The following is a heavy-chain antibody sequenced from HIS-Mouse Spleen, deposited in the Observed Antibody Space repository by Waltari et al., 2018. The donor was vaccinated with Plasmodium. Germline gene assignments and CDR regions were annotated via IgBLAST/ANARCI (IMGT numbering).Heavy chain of an antibody. D-gene: IGHD1-1*01. CDR2: IYYSGGT. Sequence: QLQLQYSYPGLCNSSGPLSHTCAVLGGSTSSSRYSRGWVRPPPGKGLEWIGSIYYSGGTYYNPSLKRRVTISVDTSKNQFSLKLSSVTAADTAVYYCARAPRDDRVKYFDYWGQGTLVTVSS. CDR1: GGSTSSSRYS. V-gene: IGHV4-39*07. J-gene: IGHJ4*02. CDR3: ARAPRDDRVKYFDY.